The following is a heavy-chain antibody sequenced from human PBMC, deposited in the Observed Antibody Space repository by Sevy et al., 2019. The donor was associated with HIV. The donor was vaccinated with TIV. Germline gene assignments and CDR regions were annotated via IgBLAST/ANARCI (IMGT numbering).Heavy chain of an antibody. CDR2: IKLDGSDK. CDR3: ARVHYAMDV. Sequence: GGSLRLSCGASDFIFENYWMTWVRQTSGQGLEWVATIKLDGSDKYYGDSVKGRFTISRDNSKKSLYLQMNSLRAEDTAVYFCARVHYAMDVWGQGTTVIVSS. CDR1: DFIFENYW. V-gene: IGHV3-7*03. J-gene: IGHJ6*02.